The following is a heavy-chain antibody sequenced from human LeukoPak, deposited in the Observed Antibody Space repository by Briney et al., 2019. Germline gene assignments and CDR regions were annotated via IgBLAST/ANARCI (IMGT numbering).Heavy chain of an antibody. J-gene: IGHJ5*01. D-gene: IGHD2-8*01. Sequence: GGSLRLSCAASGFTFRSYEMNWVRQAPGKGLEWVSYISSSGGTIYYADSVKGRFTTSRDNAKNSLYLQMNSLRAEDTAVYYCARANWFDYWGRGSLVTVSS. V-gene: IGHV3-48*03. CDR3: ARANWFDY. CDR2: ISSSGGTI. CDR1: GFTFRSYE.